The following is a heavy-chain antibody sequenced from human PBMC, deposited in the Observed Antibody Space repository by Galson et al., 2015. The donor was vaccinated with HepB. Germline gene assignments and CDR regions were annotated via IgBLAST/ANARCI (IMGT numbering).Heavy chain of an antibody. D-gene: IGHD1-7*01. V-gene: IGHV1-18*01. CDR1: GYSFTSYG. Sequence: SVKVSCKASGYSFTSYGISWLRQAPGQGLEWMGWISGYDGSTNYPQTLQGRVIMTTDGSTNTGYMEVRSLRSDDTAIYYCARDSRLELRLNNYYYYGMDVWGQGTTVTVSS. J-gene: IGHJ6*02. CDR3: ARDSRLELRLNNYYYYGMDV. CDR2: ISGYDGST.